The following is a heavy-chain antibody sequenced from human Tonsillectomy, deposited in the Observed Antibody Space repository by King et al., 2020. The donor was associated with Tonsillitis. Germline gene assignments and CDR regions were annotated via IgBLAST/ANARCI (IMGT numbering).Heavy chain of an antibody. CDR1: GFIFSSYG. D-gene: IGHD3-9*01. V-gene: IGHV3-30*18. J-gene: IGHJ3*02. CDR3: ANLWGMLRYSDWSSYGDVFDI. Sequence: QLVQSGGGVVQPGRSLRLSCAASGFIFSSYGMHWVRQAPGKGLEWVAVISYDGSNKYYADSVKGRFTISRDNSKNTLYLQMNSLRAEDTAVYYCANLWGMLRYSDWSSYGDVFDIWGQGTMVTVSS. CDR2: ISYDGSNK.